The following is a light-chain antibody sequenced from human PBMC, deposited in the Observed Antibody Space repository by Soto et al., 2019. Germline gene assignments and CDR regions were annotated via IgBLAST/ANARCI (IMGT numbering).Light chain of an antibody. Sequence: IQLTQSPSSLSASVGDRVTITCRASQGISSSLTWYQQKPGKAPKLLIYTVSTLQSGVPSRFSGSGSGTEFTLTISNLQPEDFGTYYCQQLNTYPQITFGQGTRLEIK. CDR1: QGISSS. V-gene: IGKV1-9*01. J-gene: IGKJ5*01. CDR2: TVS. CDR3: QQLNTYPQIT.